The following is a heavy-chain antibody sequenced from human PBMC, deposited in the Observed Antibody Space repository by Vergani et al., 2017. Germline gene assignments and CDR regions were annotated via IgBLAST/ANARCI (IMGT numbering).Heavy chain of an antibody. J-gene: IGHJ6*02. CDR1: GFTFSNFG. CDR3: SRYCASTSCYVGGLGHYFGMDV. Sequence: QVQLVESAGGVVQPGGSLRLSCAASGFTFSNFGMHWIRQAPGKGLEWLAYIGKDGINTRYRDAVKGRFTVSRDNSKDILYLQMDSLRVEDTAVYYCSRYCASTSCYVGGLGHYFGMDVWGQGTTVTVSS. V-gene: IGHV3-33*01. D-gene: IGHD2-2*01. CDR2: IGKDGINT.